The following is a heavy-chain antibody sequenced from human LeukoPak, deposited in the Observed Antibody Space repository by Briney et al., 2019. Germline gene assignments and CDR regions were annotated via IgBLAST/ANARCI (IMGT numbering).Heavy chain of an antibody. CDR1: GYTFTGYY. Sequence: VASVKVSCKASGYTFTGYYMHWVRQAPGQGLEWMGWINPNSGGTNYAQKFQGRVTMTRDTSISTAYMELSRLRSDDTAVYYCARGRIAAAGTFDYWGQGTLVTVSS. CDR2: INPNSGGT. J-gene: IGHJ4*02. V-gene: IGHV1-2*02. D-gene: IGHD6-13*01. CDR3: ARGRIAAAGTFDY.